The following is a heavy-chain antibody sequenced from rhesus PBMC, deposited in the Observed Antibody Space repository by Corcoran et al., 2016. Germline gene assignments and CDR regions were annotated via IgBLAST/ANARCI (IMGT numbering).Heavy chain of an antibody. J-gene: IGHJ6*01. CDR2: ISYSGST. D-gene: IGHD6-25*01. CDR3: ASHSGRCNLVVLDS. Sequence: QLQLQESGPGLVKPSETLSLTCAVSGYSISRGYGWSWLRQPPGSGRRWIGYISYSGSTSYNPFLKSPVTISRDTSNNQFSLKLSSVTAVDTAVYYCASHSGRCNLVVLDSWGQGVVLTVSS. CDR1: GYSISRGYG. V-gene: IGHV4-122*02.